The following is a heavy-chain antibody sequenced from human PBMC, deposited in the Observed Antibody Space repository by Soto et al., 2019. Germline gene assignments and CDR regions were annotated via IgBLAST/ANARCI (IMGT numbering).Heavy chain of an antibody. J-gene: IGHJ6*02. CDR1: GGSISSGGYY. V-gene: IGHV4-31*03. CDR2: IYYSGST. D-gene: IGHD3-22*01. Sequence: TLSLTCTVFGGSISSGGYYWSWIRQHPGKGLEWIGYIYYSGSTYYNPSLKSRVTISVDTSKNQFSLKLSSVTAADTAVYYCARDLYYYDSSRYEVDYYYGMDVWGQGTTVTVSS. CDR3: ARDLYYYDSSRYEVDYYYGMDV.